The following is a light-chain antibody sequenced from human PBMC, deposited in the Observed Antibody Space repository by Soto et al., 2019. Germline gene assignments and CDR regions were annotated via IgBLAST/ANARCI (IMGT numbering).Light chain of an antibody. V-gene: IGKV3-20*01. J-gene: IGKJ2*01. CDR3: QQYGGSPRYT. CDR2: GAS. CDR1: QSVSNNY. Sequence: ETVLTQSPGTLSLSPGERATLSCRASQSVSNNYLAWYQQKPGQAPRLLISGASSRATGIPDRFSGSGSGTDFTLTISRLEPEDFAVYYCQQYGGSPRYTFGQGTKLEIK.